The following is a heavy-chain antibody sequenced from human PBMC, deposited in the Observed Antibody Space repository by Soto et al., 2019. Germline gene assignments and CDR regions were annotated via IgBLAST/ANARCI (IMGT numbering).Heavy chain of an antibody. CDR1: GFPFSSYA. Sequence: EVQLLESGGGLVQPGGSLRLSCAASGFPFSSYAMTWVRQAPWKGLEWVSAISGSGGSTYYADSVKGRFTISRDNSKNRLYLQMNSLRAEDTAVEYGAKDPRPYVQLWLRGRFGPWGQGALVTVSS. J-gene: IGHJ5*02. V-gene: IGHV3-23*01. D-gene: IGHD5-18*01. CDR2: ISGSGGST. CDR3: AKDPRPYVQLWLRGRFGP.